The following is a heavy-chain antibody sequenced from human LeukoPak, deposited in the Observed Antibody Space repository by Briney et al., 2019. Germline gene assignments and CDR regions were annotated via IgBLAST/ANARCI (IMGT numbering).Heavy chain of an antibody. CDR3: AKDSSGSHFLGGDY. V-gene: IGHV3-33*06. CDR1: GFTFSSYG. CDR2: IWYDGSNK. D-gene: IGHD3-22*01. J-gene: IGHJ4*02. Sequence: PWGSLRLSCAASGFTFSSYGMHWVRQAPGKGLEWVAVIWYDGSNKYYADSVKGRFTISRDNSKNTLYLQMNSLRAEDTAVYYCAKDSSGSHFLGGDYWGQGTLVTVSS.